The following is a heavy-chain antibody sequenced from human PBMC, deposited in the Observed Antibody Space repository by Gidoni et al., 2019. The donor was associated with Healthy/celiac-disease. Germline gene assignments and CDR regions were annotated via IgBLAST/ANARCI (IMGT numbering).Heavy chain of an antibody. CDR1: GGSISSGDYY. CDR3: ARSGIVVVTAATSDAFDI. J-gene: IGHJ3*02. V-gene: IGHV4-30-4*08. CDR2: IYYSGST. D-gene: IGHD2-21*02. Sequence: QVQLQESGPGLVKPSQTLSLTCTVSGGSISSGDYYWSWIRQPPGKGLEWIGYIYYSGSTYYNPSLKSRVTISVDTSKNQFSLKLSSVTAADTAVYYCARSGIVVVTAATSDAFDIWGQGTMVTVSS.